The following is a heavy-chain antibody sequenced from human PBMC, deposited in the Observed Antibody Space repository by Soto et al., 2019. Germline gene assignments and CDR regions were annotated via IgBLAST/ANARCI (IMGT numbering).Heavy chain of an antibody. Sequence: ASVKVSCKASGYTFTSYAIHWVRQAPGQGLEWMGWINAANGDTKYSPKFQGRVTITRDTSASTAYMELSSLRSEDTAVYYCVRRHVSATGIDWFDPWGQGTLVTVSS. CDR1: GYTFTSYA. CDR2: INAANGDT. J-gene: IGHJ5*02. V-gene: IGHV1-3*01. D-gene: IGHD6-13*01. CDR3: VRRHVSATGIDWFDP.